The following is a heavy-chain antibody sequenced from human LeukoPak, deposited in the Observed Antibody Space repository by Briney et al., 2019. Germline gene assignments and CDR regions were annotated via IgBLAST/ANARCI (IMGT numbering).Heavy chain of an antibody. D-gene: IGHD6-13*01. V-gene: IGHV3-30*04. CDR3: ARASWGYSSSWYSDY. CDR2: ISYDGSNK. CDR1: GFTFSSYA. Sequence: SCKASGFTFSSYAMHWVRQAPGKGLEWVAVISYDGSNKYYADSVKGRFTISRDDSKNTLYLQMNSLRAEDTAVYYCARASWGYSSSWYSDYWGQGTLVTVSS. J-gene: IGHJ4*02.